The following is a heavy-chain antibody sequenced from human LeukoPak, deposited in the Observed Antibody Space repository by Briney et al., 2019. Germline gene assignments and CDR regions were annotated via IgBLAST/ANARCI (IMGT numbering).Heavy chain of an antibody. V-gene: IGHV3-15*01. Sequence: GGSLRLSCAPSGLTLSTASMSYVRQAPGKGLEWGGRIKSEPTGGTTDYAAPVKGRCTISRDDSKNMLYLQMNSLKTEDTAVYSCATSGQHRDVFDYWGQGTLVTVSS. D-gene: IGHD1-14*01. J-gene: IGHJ4*02. CDR2: IKSEPTGGTT. CDR3: ATSGQHRDVFDY. CDR1: GLTLSTAS.